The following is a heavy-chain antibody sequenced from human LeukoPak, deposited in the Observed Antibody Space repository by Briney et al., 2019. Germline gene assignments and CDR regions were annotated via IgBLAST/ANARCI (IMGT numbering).Heavy chain of an antibody. J-gene: IGHJ6*03. D-gene: IGHD5-18*01. Sequence: ASVKVSCKASGGTFSSYAISWVRQAPGQGLEWMGGIIPIFGTANYAQEFQGRVTITTDESTSTAYMELSSLRSEDTAVYYCATMNSGGIYSYGSPYYYYYMDVWGKGTTVTVSS. V-gene: IGHV1-69*05. CDR2: IIPIFGTA. CDR1: GGTFSSYA. CDR3: ATMNSGGIYSYGSPYYYYYMDV.